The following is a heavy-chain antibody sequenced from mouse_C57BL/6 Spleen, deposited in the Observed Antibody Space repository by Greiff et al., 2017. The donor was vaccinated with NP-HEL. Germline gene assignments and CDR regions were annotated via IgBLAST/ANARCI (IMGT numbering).Heavy chain of an antibody. J-gene: IGHJ4*01. CDR3: ARMPLYAMDY. Sequence: DVMLVESGGGLVKPGGSLKLSCAASGFTFSDYGMHWVRQAPEKGLEWVAYISSGSSTIYYADTVKGRFTISRDNAKNTLFLQMTSLRSEDTAMYYCARMPLYAMDYWGQGTSVTVSS. V-gene: IGHV5-17*01. CDR1: GFTFSDYG. CDR2: ISSGSSTI.